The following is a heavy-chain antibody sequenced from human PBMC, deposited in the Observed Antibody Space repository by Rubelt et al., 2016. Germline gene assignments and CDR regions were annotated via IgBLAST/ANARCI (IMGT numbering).Heavy chain of an antibody. J-gene: IGHJ4*02. CDR3: ARDFSSYSSSWYFDY. Sequence: DCLKGRVTISRDNAKKSLYLQMNSLSDEDTAVYYCARDFSSYSSSWYFDYWGQGTLVTVSS. V-gene: IGHV3-7*04. D-gene: IGHD6-13*01.